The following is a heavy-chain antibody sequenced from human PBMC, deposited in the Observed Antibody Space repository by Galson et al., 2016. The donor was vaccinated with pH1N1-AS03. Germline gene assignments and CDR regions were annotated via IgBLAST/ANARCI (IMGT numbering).Heavy chain of an antibody. CDR2: IYPDDSET. J-gene: IGHJ4*02. V-gene: IGHV5-51*03. CDR3: VRGHGHPDY. Sequence: QSGAEVKKPGEALKISCKGSGFKFTTYWIGWVRQMPGKGLEWVGIIYPDDSETRYTPSFQGQVTVSADNSINTAYLQWSSLKASDTAMYYCVRGHGHPDYWGQGTLVTVSS. CDR1: GFKFTTYW.